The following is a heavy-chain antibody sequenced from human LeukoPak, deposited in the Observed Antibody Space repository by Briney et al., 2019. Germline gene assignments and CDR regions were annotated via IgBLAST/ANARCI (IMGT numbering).Heavy chain of an antibody. J-gene: IGHJ6*02. CDR2: ISSSGSTI. CDR3: AGDDLGTSYFYYGMDV. V-gene: IGHV3-48*01. D-gene: IGHD3/OR15-3a*01. Sequence: GGSLRLSCAASGFTFSSNSMNWVRQAPGKGLEWVSYISSSGSTIYYAESVKGRFTISRDNAKNSLYLQMNSLRAEDTAIYYCAGDDLGTSYFYYGMDVWGQGTTVTVSS. CDR1: GFTFSSNS.